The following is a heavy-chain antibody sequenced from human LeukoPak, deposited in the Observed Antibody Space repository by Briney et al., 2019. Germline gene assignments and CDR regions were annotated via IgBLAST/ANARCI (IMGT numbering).Heavy chain of an antibody. D-gene: IGHD3-9*01. CDR2: TYTGGNS. V-gene: IGHV3-53*01. CDR1: GFTFSSIH. Sequence: GGSLRLSCAASGFTFSSIHMVWVRQAPGKGLEWVSVTYTGGNSYYADSVKGRSTISRDNSKNTLYLQMNSLRAEDTAVYYCAKDMRFDWTPYYFDYWGQGTLVTVSS. CDR3: AKDMRFDWTPYYFDY. J-gene: IGHJ4*02.